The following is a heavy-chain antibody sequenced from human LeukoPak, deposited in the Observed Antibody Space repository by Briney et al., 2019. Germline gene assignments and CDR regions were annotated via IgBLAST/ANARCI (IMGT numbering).Heavy chain of an antibody. CDR2: ISSDGNIK. D-gene: IGHD3-10*01. CDR3: AKVGRGAIEAD. CDR1: GFTFSDFG. V-gene: IGHV3-30*18. J-gene: IGHJ4*02. Sequence: PGGSLRLSCAGAGFTFSDFGMHWVRQAPGKGLQWLAMISSDGNIKVSLDSVKGRFTTSRENSKNTLYLEITRLSVEDTAVYYCAKVGRGAIEADWGQGTLVIVSS.